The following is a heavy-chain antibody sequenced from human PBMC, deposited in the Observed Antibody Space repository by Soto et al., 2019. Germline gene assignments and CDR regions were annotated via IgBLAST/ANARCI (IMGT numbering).Heavy chain of an antibody. CDR2: IKQDGSEK. V-gene: IGHV3-7*01. CDR1: GFTFSNYW. J-gene: IGHJ6*02. Sequence: GGSLRLSCVASGFTFSNYWMNWVRQAPGKGLEWVANIKQDGSEKNYVDSVRGRFTISRDNAKSSLYLQMNSVRAEDTAVYYCAGRNAMDVWGQGTTVTVSS. CDR3: AGRNAMDV.